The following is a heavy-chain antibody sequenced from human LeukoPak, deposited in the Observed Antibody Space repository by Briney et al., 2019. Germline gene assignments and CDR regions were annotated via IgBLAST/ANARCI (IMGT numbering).Heavy chain of an antibody. CDR3: AKVTYGSGTYGAFDS. Sequence: GGSLRLSCAASGFTFSGHGMSWVSQAPGKWLEWVSTISGSGDYTYYADYVKGRFTISRDNSKNTLYLQMNSLRAEDTAVYYCAKVTYGSGTYGAFDSWGQGTLVTVSS. CDR1: GFTFSGHG. V-gene: IGHV3-23*01. CDR2: ISGSGDYT. J-gene: IGHJ4*02. D-gene: IGHD3-10*01.